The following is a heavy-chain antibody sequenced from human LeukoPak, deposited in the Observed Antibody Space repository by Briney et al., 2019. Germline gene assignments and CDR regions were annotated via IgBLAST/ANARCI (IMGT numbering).Heavy chain of an antibody. D-gene: IGHD6-19*01. J-gene: IGHJ4*02. CDR2: IYYSGST. V-gene: IGHV4-59*08. Sequence: SETLSLTCAVYGGSFSGYYWGWIRQPPGKGLEWTGYIYYSGSTNYNPSLNSRVTISVDTSKNQFSLRLSSMTAADTAIYYCARAVSGRFDYWGQGTLVTVSS. CDR3: ARAVSGRFDY. CDR1: GGSFSGYY.